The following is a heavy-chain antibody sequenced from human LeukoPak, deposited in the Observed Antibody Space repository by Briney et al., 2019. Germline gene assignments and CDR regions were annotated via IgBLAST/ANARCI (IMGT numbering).Heavy chain of an antibody. CDR2: IYYSGST. V-gene: IGHV4-59*12. Sequence: SETLSLTCTVSGGSISSYYWSWIRQPPGKGLEWIGYIYYSGSTNYNPSLKSRVTISVDTSKNQFSLKLSSVTAADTAVYYCARGTTIFGVVMGAFDIWGQGTMVTVSS. CDR3: ARGTTIFGVVMGAFDI. J-gene: IGHJ3*02. D-gene: IGHD3-3*01. CDR1: GGSISSYY.